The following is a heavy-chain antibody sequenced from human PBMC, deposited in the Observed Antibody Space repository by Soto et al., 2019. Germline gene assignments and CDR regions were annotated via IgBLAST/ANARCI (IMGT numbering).Heavy chain of an antibody. D-gene: IGHD2-21*02. CDR1: GFPFAPST. J-gene: IGHJ4*02. CDR2: ISVSVGST. CDR3: AKRDVPHSTSNAYFYDH. Sequence: GGSLRLSCGVSGFPFAPSTMSWVRQAPGKGLEWVSTISVSVGSTYSADSVQGRFTVSSDISDNTLFLRMTSLTADDTAAYFCAKRDVPHSTSNAYFYDHWGRGVLVTVSS. V-gene: IGHV3-23*01.